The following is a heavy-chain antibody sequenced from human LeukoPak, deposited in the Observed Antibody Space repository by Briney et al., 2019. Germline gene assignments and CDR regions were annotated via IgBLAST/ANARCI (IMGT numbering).Heavy chain of an antibody. CDR3: AKDWFDCSSTSCYTSIAVAGTFDY. V-gene: IGHV3-53*01. J-gene: IGHJ4*02. Sequence: GGSLRLSCAASGVTVSDNYMSWVRQAPGKGLEWVSLIYSGGSTYYADSVKGRFTISRDNSKNTLYLQMNSLRAEDTAVYYCAKDWFDCSSTSCYTSIAVAGTFDYWGQGTLVTVSS. D-gene: IGHD2-2*02. CDR2: IYSGGST. CDR1: GVTVSDNY.